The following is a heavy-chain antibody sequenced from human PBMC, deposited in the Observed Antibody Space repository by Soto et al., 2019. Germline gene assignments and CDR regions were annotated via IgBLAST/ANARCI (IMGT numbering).Heavy chain of an antibody. V-gene: IGHV1-18*01. Sequence: ASVKVSCKASGYTFTHYGITWVRQAPGQGLEWMGWINSFSGDTNYPQKLQGRLTMTTDTSTNTVYMELRNLRSDDTAVYYCARDLHSGGKYWYFDLWGRGTLVTVSS. CDR2: INSFSGDT. J-gene: IGHJ2*01. CDR1: GYTFTHYG. CDR3: ARDLHSGGKYWYFDL. D-gene: IGHD2-15*01.